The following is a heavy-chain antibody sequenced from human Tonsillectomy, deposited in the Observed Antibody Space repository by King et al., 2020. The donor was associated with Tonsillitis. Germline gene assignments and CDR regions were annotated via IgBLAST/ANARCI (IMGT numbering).Heavy chain of an antibody. D-gene: IGHD2-2*02. CDR3: AKAFDCSSTSCYTSGVFDY. J-gene: IGHJ4*02. V-gene: IGHV3-23*04. Sequence: VQLVESGGGLVQPGGSLRLSCEASGFIFSRYAMSWVRQAPGKGLEWVSAISGSGGSTYYADSVKGRFTISRDNSKNTLYLQMNSLRAEDTAVYYCAKAFDCSSTSCYTSGVFDYWGQGTLVTVSS. CDR2: ISGSGGST. CDR1: GFIFSRYA.